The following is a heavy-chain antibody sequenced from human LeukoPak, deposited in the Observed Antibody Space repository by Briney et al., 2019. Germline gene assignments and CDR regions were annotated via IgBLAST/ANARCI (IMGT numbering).Heavy chain of an antibody. CDR1: GYTFTSYG. CDR2: ISAYNGNT. V-gene: IGHV1-18*01. CDR3: ARSMIRGATYYFDY. J-gene: IGHJ4*02. D-gene: IGHD3-10*01. Sequence: ASVKVSCKASGYTFTSYGISWVRQAPGQGLEWMGWISAYNGNTNYAQKPQGRVTMTTDTSTSTAYMELRSLRSDDTAVHYCARSMIRGATYYFDYWGQGTLVTVSS.